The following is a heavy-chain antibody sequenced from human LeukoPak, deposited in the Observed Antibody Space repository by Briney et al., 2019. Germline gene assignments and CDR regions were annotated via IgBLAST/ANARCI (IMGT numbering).Heavy chain of an antibody. Sequence: GGSLRLSCAASGFTFSSYDMSWVRQAPGKGLEWVSTISGSGGTTNFADSVKGRFTISRENSKNTLYLQMNSLRAADTAKYYCAKASRRHCGTTVCYTLDYWGQGTLVTVSS. CDR3: AKASRRHCGTTVCYTLDY. V-gene: IGHV3-23*01. D-gene: IGHD2-2*02. CDR2: ISGSGGTT. CDR1: GFTFSSYD. J-gene: IGHJ4*02.